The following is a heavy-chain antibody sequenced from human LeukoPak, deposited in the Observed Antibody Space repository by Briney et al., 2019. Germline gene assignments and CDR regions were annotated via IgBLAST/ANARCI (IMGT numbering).Heavy chain of an antibody. J-gene: IGHJ5*02. CDR1: GGSFSDYY. V-gene: IGHV4-34*01. Sequence: SETLSLTCAVYGGSFSDYYWNWIRQPPGKGLAWVGEINHSGNTKYNPSLKSRVTISVDTSKNQFSLKLSSVTAADTAVYYCARGGGSHGDWFDPWGRGTLVTVSS. CDR2: INHSGNT. CDR3: ARGGGSHGDWFDP. D-gene: IGHD1-26*01.